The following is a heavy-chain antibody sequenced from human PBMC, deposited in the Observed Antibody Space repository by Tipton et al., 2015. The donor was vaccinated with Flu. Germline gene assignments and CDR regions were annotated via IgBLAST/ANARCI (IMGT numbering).Heavy chain of an antibody. J-gene: IGHJ6*01. CDR3: ARVRCSSSSCYSDYYYGMDV. CDR1: GDSISGGSW. CDR2: IFHDGRT. V-gene: IGHV4-4*02. D-gene: IGHD2-2*01. Sequence: TLSLTCTVSGDSISGGSWWSWVRQPPGRGLEWVGEIFHDGRTGYNPSLKSRVTISIDTSESQFSLKLTSVTAADTAVYYCARVRCSSSSCYSDYYYGMDVWGQGTTVTVS.